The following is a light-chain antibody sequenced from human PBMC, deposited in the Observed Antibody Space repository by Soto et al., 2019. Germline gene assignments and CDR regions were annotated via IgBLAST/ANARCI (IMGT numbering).Light chain of an antibody. J-gene: IGKJ1*01. CDR1: QDISNY. Sequence: DIQMTQSPSSLSASVGDRVTITCQASQDISNYLNWYQQKPGKAPKVLIYDASNLGTGVPSRFSGSGSGTDFTFSISSLQPEDVATYYCQQYNYYWTFGQGTKVDI. CDR3: QQYNYYWT. CDR2: DAS. V-gene: IGKV1-33*01.